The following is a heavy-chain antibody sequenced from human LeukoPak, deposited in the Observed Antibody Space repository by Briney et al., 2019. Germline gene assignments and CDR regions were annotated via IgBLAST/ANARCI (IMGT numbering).Heavy chain of an antibody. V-gene: IGHV3-15*01. Sequence: GGSLRLSCAASGFTFSNAWMSWVRQAPGKGLEWVGRIKSKTDGGTTDYAAPVKGRFTISRDDSKNTLYLQMNSLRAEDTAVYYCAKDEDTIFGVVANWFDPWGQGTLVTVSS. D-gene: IGHD3-3*01. CDR1: GFTFSNAW. CDR2: IKSKTDGGTT. J-gene: IGHJ5*02. CDR3: AKDEDTIFGVVANWFDP.